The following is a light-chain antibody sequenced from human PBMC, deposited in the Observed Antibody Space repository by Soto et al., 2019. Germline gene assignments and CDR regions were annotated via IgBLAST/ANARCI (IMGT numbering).Light chain of an antibody. Sequence: DIQMTQSPTSLSASVGDRVTITCRASQGIRNFVAWYQQKPGKAPKLLIYEASTLQSGVPSRFSGSGSGTDCTLTINSLQPEDVATYACQQYSSVPIFGPGNKVAIK. CDR3: QQYSSVPI. J-gene: IGKJ3*01. V-gene: IGKV1-27*01. CDR1: QGIRNF. CDR2: EAS.